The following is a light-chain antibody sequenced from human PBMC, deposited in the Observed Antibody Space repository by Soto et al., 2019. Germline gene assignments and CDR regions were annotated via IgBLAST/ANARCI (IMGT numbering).Light chain of an antibody. Sequence: QSVLTQPPSVSGAPGQTVTISCTGSSSNIGAGYDVHWYQQLPGTAPKLLIYGNSNRPSGVPDRFSGSKSGTSASLAITGLQAEDEADYYCQSYDSSLNGVIFGGGTKVTVL. V-gene: IGLV1-40*01. J-gene: IGLJ2*01. CDR3: QSYDSSLNGVI. CDR2: GNS. CDR1: SSNIGAGYD.